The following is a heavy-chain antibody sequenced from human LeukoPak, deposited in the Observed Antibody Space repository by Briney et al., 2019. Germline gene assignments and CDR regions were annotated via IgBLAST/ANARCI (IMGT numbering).Heavy chain of an antibody. D-gene: IGHD4-23*01. V-gene: IGHV3-9*01. Sequence: PGRSLRLSCAASGFRFDDYSMHWVRQAPGKGLEWVSGISWRSGSIGYADSVKGRFTISRDNAKSSLYRQMNSLRPEDTALYYCAKDRTTVAIGAFDVWGQGKMVSVSS. CDR2: ISWRSGSI. J-gene: IGHJ3*01. CDR1: GFRFDDYS. CDR3: AKDRTTVAIGAFDV.